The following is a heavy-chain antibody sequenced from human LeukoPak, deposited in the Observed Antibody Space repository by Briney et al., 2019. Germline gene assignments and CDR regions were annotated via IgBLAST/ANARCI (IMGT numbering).Heavy chain of an antibody. CDR2: IYTSGST. CDR3: ARDVIYCSSTSCSED. J-gene: IGHJ4*02. Sequence: SQTLSLTCTVSGGSISSGSYYWNWIRQPGGKGLEWIGRIYTSGSTNYNPSLKSRVTMSVDTSKNQFSLKLSSVTAADTAVYYCARDVIYCSSTSCSEDWGQGTLVTVSS. D-gene: IGHD2-2*01. CDR1: GGSISSGSYY. V-gene: IGHV4-61*02.